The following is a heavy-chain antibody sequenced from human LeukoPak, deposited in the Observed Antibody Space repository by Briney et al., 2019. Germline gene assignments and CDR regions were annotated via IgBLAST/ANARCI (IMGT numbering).Heavy chain of an antibody. CDR3: AKEDDSSGNLTHY. CDR2: MKPNSGNT. CDR1: GYTFTSYD. J-gene: IGHJ4*02. V-gene: IGHV1-8*01. D-gene: IGHD3-22*01. Sequence: ASVKVSCKASGYTFTSYDINWVRQATGQGLEWMGWMKPNSGNTGYAQKFQGRVTMTRDTSTNTAYMELRSLTSEDTAVYYCAKEDDSSGNLTHYWGQGTQVTVSS.